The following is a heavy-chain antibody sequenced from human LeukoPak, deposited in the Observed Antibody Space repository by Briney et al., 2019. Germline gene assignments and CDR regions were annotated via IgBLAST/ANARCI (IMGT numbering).Heavy chain of an antibody. V-gene: IGHV3-23*01. Sequence: PGGSLRLSCAASGLTFSSYAMSWVRQAPGEGLEWVSGISGNGGGTYYADSVKGRFTISRDNSKSTLYLQMNSLRVGDTAVYYCAKSFGYSRSWFDNWGQGSLVTVSS. CDR2: ISGNGGGT. CDR1: GLTFSSYA. CDR3: AKSFGYSRSWFDN. D-gene: IGHD6-13*01. J-gene: IGHJ4*02.